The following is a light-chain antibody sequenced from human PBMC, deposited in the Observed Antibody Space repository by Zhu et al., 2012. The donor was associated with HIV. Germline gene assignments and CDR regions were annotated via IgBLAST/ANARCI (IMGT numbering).Light chain of an antibody. V-gene: IGKV3-20*01. CDR2: GAS. CDR3: QQYVSSPPT. J-gene: IGKJ2*01. CDR1: QSVGSSY. Sequence: EIVLTQSPGTLSLSPGGRATLSCRASQSVGSSYLAWYQKKPGQAPRLLIYGASSRATGIPDRFSGSGSGTDFTLTTSRLEPEDIAVYYCQQYVSSPPTFGQGAKLEIK.